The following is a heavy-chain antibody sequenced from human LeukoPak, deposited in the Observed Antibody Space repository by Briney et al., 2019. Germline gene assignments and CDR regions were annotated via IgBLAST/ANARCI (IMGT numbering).Heavy chain of an antibody. CDR1: GFTFSSYA. V-gene: IGHV3-23*01. D-gene: IGHD3-10*01. Sequence: PGGSLRLSCAASGFTFSSYAMSWVRQAPGKGLEWVSAISGSGGSTYYADSVKGRFAISRDNSKNTLYLQMNSLRAEGTAVYYCWKTDYYGSGNYTSSRLDYWGQETLVTVSS. CDR3: WKTDYYGSGNYTSSRLDY. J-gene: IGHJ4*02. CDR2: ISGSGGST.